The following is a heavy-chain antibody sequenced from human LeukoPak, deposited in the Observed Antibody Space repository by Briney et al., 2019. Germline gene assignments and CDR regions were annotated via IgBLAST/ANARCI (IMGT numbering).Heavy chain of an antibody. Sequence: PPETLSLTCTVSGGSISSYSWSWVRQPPGEGLEWIGYIYYSGSTNYNPSPKSRVTISVDTSKNQFSLKLSSVTAADTAVYYCARGGGIAAAGTDYYFDYWGQGTLVTVSS. J-gene: IGHJ4*02. V-gene: IGHV4-59*08. CDR1: GGSISSYS. D-gene: IGHD6-13*01. CDR2: IYYSGST. CDR3: ARGGGIAAAGTDYYFDY.